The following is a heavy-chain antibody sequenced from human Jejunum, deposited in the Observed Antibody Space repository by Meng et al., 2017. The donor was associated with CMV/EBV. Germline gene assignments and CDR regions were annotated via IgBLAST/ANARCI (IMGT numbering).Heavy chain of an antibody. D-gene: IGHD2-15*01. J-gene: IGHJ4*02. CDR3: VREDIVVFDY. V-gene: IGHV3-7*01. CDR1: GVTYSNVG. CDR2: KKKDGSAK. Sequence: CAVFGVTYSNVGMRWVGQSRGKGLEWVDKKKKDGSAKYYAESEKGRFTISRDNAKNSLYLQMDNLRADETAVYYCVREDIVVFDYWGQGTLVTVSS.